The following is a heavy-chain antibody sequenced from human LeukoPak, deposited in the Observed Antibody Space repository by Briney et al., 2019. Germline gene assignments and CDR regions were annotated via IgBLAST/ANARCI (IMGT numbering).Heavy chain of an antibody. CDR2: IYYSGST. CDR1: GGSIRSYY. J-gene: IGHJ3*02. Sequence: SETLSLICTVSGGSIRSYYWSWIRQSPGKGPEWLGYIYYSGSTNYNPSLKSRVTISVDTSKNQFSLKLSSVTTADTAVYYCARLHRGEEAFDIWGQRTMVTVSS. V-gene: IGHV4-59*01. CDR3: ARLHRGEEAFDI.